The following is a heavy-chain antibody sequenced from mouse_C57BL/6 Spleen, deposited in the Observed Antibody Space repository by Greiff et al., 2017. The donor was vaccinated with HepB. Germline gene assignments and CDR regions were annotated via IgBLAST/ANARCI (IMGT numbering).Heavy chain of an antibody. V-gene: IGHV1-74*01. CDR1: GYTFTSYW. CDR2: IHPSDSDT. J-gene: IGHJ2*01. Sequence: VQLQQSGAELVKPGASVKVSCKASGYTFTSYWMHWVKQRPGQGLEWIGRIHPSDSDTNYNQKFKGKATLTVDKSSSTAYMQLSSLPSEDSAVYYCAIYGSSLYYFDYWGQGTTVTVSS. D-gene: IGHD1-1*01. CDR3: AIYGSSLYYFDY.